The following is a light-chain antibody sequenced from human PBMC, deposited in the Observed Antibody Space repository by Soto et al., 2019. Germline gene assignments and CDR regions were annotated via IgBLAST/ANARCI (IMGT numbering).Light chain of an antibody. CDR3: SSLTSNRIYV. V-gene: IGLV2-14*03. J-gene: IGLJ1*01. CDR1: HNDIGTYDY. CDR2: GVT. Sequence: QSVLAQPTSVSGSPGQSITISCTGNHNDIGTYDYVSWYQQHPGRAPRLLIHGVTTRPSGISGRFSASKSGLTASLTISGLQPEEEDDYYCSSLTSNRIYVFGPGTKVTVL.